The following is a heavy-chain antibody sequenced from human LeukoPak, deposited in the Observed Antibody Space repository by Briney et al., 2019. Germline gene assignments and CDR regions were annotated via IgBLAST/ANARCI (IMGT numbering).Heavy chain of an antibody. CDR3: ARQSGDQSSAWYFDA. Sequence: KTSETLSLTCTVSGGSLRSSGHWWVWIRQPPGKGLEWIGSIHYSGKVYYNPSLKSRVTTSVDTSTDQFSLRLGSATAADTAIYYCARQSGDQSSAWYFDAWGQGTLVTVSS. CDR2: IHYSGKV. CDR1: GGSLRSSGHW. V-gene: IGHV4-39*01. J-gene: IGHJ4*02. D-gene: IGHD6-19*01.